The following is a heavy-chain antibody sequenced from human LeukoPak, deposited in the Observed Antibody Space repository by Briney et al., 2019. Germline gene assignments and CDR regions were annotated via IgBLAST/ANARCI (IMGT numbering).Heavy chain of an antibody. Sequence: KPSETLSLTCAVYGGSFSGYYWSWIRQPPGKGLEWMGEINQSESTNFNPSLKSRVTISVDTSKNQLSLKLSSVTAADTAVYYCAREVAAGPEPDDYGGQGTLVTVSS. CDR1: GGSFSGYY. D-gene: IGHD6-13*01. V-gene: IGHV4-34*01. CDR2: INQSEST. CDR3: AREVAAGPEPDDY. J-gene: IGHJ4*02.